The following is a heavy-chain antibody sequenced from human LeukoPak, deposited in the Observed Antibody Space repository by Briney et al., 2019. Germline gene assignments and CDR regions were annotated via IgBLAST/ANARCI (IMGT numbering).Heavy chain of an antibody. V-gene: IGHV1-69*06. D-gene: IGHD5/OR15-5a*01. CDR1: GGTFSSYA. CDR2: IIPIFGTA. J-gene: IGHJ5*02. CDR3: ARTGLSTISTWFDP. Sequence: ASVKVSCKASGGTFSSYAISWVRQAPGQGLEWMGGIIPIFGTANYAQKFQGRVTITADKSTGTAYMELRSLRSDDTAVYYCARTGLSTISTWFDPWGQGTLVTVSS.